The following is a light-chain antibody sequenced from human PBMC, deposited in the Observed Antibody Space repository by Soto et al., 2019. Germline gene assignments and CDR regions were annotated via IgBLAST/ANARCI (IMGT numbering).Light chain of an antibody. V-gene: IGKV4-1*01. CDR3: QQYYSPWT. Sequence: DIVMTQSPDSLAVSLGERATINCKSSQSVLHSSNNKNYLAWYQQKPGQPPKLLIYWASTRESGVPDLFSGSGSGTDFTLSISSLQAEDVAVYYCQQYYSPWTFGQGTKVEIK. CDR1: QSVLHSSNNKNY. CDR2: WAS. J-gene: IGKJ1*01.